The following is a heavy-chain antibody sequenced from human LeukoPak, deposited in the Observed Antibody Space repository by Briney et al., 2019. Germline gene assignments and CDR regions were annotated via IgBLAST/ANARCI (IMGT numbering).Heavy chain of an antibody. CDR3: AKKEAYYYGSGSDYFDY. CDR1: GFTFSSYA. D-gene: IGHD3-10*01. J-gene: IGHJ4*02. Sequence: RPGGSLRLSCAASGFTFSSYAMSWVRQAPGKGLEWVSANSGGGGSTYYADSVKGRFTISRDNSKNTLYLQMNSLRAEDTAVYYCAKKEAYYYGSGSDYFDYWGQGTLVTVSS. CDR2: NSGGGGST. V-gene: IGHV3-23*01.